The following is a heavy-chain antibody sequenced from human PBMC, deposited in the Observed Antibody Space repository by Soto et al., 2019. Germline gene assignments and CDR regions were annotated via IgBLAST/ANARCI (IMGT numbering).Heavy chain of an antibody. CDR2: IRSKAYGGTT. V-gene: IGHV3-49*04. CDR3: TRDGINYGGNSILEYGMDV. D-gene: IGHD4-17*01. J-gene: IGHJ6*02. CDR1: GFTFGDYA. Sequence: PGGSLRLSCTASGFTFGDYAMIWVRQAPGKGLECVGFIRSKAYGGTTEYAASVKGRFTISRDDSKSIAYLQMNSLKSEDTAVYYCTRDGINYGGNSILEYGMDVWGQGTTVTVSS.